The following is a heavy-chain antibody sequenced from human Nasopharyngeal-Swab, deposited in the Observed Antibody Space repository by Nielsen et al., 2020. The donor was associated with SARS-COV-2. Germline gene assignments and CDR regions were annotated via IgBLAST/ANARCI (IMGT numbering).Heavy chain of an antibody. V-gene: IGHV3-48*04. J-gene: IGHJ4*02. CDR1: GSTFSPYT. Sequence: GGSLRPSCPTSGSTFSPYTMTWVRQAPGKGLQWISYITSGNSVQYADSVRGGFTISRDNAKNSLYLQMNSLTAEDTAVYYCARERGGGYGDYWGQGTLVTVSS. D-gene: IGHD5-12*01. CDR2: ITSGNSV. CDR3: ARERGGGYGDY.